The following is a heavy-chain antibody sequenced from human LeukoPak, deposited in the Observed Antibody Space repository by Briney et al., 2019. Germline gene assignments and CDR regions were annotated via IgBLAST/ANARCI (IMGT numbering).Heavy chain of an antibody. CDR2: IIPIFGTA. D-gene: IGHD2-2*01. CDR3: ARDCSSTSCYEEGAFDI. J-gene: IGHJ3*02. CDR1: GYTFTGYY. Sequence: GASVKVSCKASGYTFTGYYMHWVRQAPGQGLEWMGGIIPIFGTANYAQKFQGRVTITADESTSTAYMELSSLRSEDTAVYYCARDCSSTSCYEEGAFDIWGQGTMVTVSS. V-gene: IGHV1-69*13.